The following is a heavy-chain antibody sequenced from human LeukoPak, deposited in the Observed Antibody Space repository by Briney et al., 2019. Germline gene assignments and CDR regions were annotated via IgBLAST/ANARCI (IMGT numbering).Heavy chain of an antibody. CDR2: IIPILGIA. J-gene: IGHJ6*02. CDR1: GGTFSSYA. CDR3: ARGLREALVDYYYYYGMDV. Sequence: SVKVSCKASGGTFSSYAISWVRQAPGQGLEWMGRIIPILGIANYAQKFQGRVTITADKSTSTAYMELSSLRSEDTAAYYCARGLREALVDYYYYYGMDVWGQGTTVTVSS. V-gene: IGHV1-69*04. D-gene: IGHD1-26*01.